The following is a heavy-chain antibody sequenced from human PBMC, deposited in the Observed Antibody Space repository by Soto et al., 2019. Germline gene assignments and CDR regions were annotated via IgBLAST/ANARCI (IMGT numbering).Heavy chain of an antibody. D-gene: IGHD5-12*01. Sequence: ASVKVSCKASGYTFTSYAMHWVRQAPGQRLEWMGWINAGNGNTKYSQKFQGRVTITRDTSASTAYMELSSLRSEDTAVYYCATSIFGLATRYFDYWGQGTLVTVSS. CDR1: GYTFTSYA. CDR2: INAGNGNT. J-gene: IGHJ4*02. CDR3: ATSIFGLATRYFDY. V-gene: IGHV1-3*01.